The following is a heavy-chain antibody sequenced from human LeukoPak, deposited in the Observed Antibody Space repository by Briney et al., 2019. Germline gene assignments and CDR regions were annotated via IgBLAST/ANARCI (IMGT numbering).Heavy chain of an antibody. CDR3: ARDGIAATGLTFDY. D-gene: IGHD6-13*01. J-gene: IGHJ4*02. CDR1: GGSFSGYY. V-gene: IGHV4-34*01. CDR2: INHSGST. Sequence: SETLSLTCAVYGGSFSGYYWSWIRQPPGKGLEWIGEINHSGSTNYNPSLKSRVTISVDTSKNQFSLKLSSVTAADTAVYYCARDGIAATGLTFDYWGQGTLVTAST.